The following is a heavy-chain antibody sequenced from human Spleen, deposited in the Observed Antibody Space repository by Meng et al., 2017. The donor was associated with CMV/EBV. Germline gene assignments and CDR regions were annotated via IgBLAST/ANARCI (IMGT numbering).Heavy chain of an antibody. Sequence: GESLKISCAASGFTFSSSYAMSWVRQAPGKGLEWVSTISGSGGSTHYADSVKGRFTISRDNSKNTLYLQMNSLRAEDTAVYYCARPQYYYGMDVWGQGTTVTVSS. CDR1: GFTFSSSYA. CDR2: ISGSGGST. J-gene: IGHJ6*02. V-gene: IGHV3-23*01. CDR3: ARPQYYYGMDV.